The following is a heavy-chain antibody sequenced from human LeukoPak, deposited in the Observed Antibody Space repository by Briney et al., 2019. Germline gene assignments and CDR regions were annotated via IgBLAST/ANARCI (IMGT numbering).Heavy chain of an antibody. V-gene: IGHV3-48*03. CDR2: ISSSGSTI. D-gene: IGHD5-18*01. CDR3: ARHPRGRYSYGDY. CDR1: GFTFSSYE. J-gene: IGHJ4*02. Sequence: GGSLRLSYAASGFTFSSYEMNWVRQAPGKGLEWVSYISSSGSTIYYADSVKGRFTISRDNAKNSLYLQMNSLRAEDTAVYYCARHPRGRYSYGDYWGQGTLVTVSS.